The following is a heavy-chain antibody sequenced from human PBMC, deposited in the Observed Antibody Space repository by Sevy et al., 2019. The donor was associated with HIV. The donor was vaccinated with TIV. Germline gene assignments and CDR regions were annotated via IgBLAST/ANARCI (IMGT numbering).Heavy chain of an antibody. J-gene: IGHJ6*02. Sequence: SESLSLTCAVYGGSFSGYYWSWIRQPPGKGLEWIGEINHSGSTNYNPSLKSRVTISVDTSKNQFSLKLSSVTAADTAVFYCARAKYYYHRSGYYRMMGYYYYGMDVWGQGTTVTAP. CDR2: INHSGST. CDR1: GGSFSGYY. CDR3: ARAKYYYHRSGYYRMMGYYYYGMDV. D-gene: IGHD3-22*01. V-gene: IGHV4-34*01.